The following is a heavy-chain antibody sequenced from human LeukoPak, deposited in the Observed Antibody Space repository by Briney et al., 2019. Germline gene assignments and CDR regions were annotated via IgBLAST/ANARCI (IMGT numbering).Heavy chain of an antibody. CDR1: GFTFSSYW. Sequence: PGGSLRLSCAASGFTFSSYWMSWVRQAPGKGLEWVANINQDGNEKYYVDSVKGRFTISRDNAKNSVYLQMNSLKTEDTAVYYCARGRVWTVLYWGQGTLVTVSS. V-gene: IGHV3-7*01. D-gene: IGHD6-13*01. CDR3: ARGRVWTVLY. CDR2: INQDGNEK. J-gene: IGHJ4*02.